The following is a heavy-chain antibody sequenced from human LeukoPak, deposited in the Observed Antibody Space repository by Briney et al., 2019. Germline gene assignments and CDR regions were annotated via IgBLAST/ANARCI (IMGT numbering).Heavy chain of an antibody. CDR3: ARFSGYTYGYDY. V-gene: IGHV4-39*01. Sequence: SETLSLTCTVSGGSISSSSSYWGWIRQPPGKGLEWIGTTYNSWRSYYNPSLKSRVTISGDTSKNQFPLKVTSVTAADAAVYYCARFSGYTYGYDYWGQGTLVTVSS. CDR1: GGSISSSSSY. D-gene: IGHD5-18*01. J-gene: IGHJ4*02. CDR2: TYNSWRS.